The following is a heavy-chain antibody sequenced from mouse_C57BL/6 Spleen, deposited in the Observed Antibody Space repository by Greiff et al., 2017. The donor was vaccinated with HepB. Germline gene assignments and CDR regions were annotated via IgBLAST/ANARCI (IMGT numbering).Heavy chain of an antibody. Sequence: QVQLQQPGAELVMPGASVKLSCKASGYTFTSYWMHWVKQRPGQGLEWIGEIDPSDSYTNYNQKFKGKSTLTVDKSSSTAYMQLSSLTSEDSAVYYCERNYYGSSRYWYFDVWGTGTTVTVSS. D-gene: IGHD1-1*01. J-gene: IGHJ1*03. V-gene: IGHV1-69*01. CDR2: IDPSDSYT. CDR3: ERNYYGSSRYWYFDV. CDR1: GYTFTSYW.